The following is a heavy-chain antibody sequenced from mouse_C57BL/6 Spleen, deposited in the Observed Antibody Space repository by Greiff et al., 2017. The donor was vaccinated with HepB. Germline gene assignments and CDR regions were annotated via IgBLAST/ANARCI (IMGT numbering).Heavy chain of an antibody. CDR1: GYTFTDYE. Sequence: QVQLQQSGAELVRPGASVTLSCKASGYTFTDYEMHWVKQTPVHGLEWIGAIDPETGGTAYNQKFKGKAILTADKSSSTAYMELRSLTSEDSAVYYCTRSKSITTVVEYYFDYWGQGTTLTVSS. CDR2: IDPETGGT. V-gene: IGHV1-15*01. J-gene: IGHJ2*01. D-gene: IGHD1-1*01. CDR3: TRSKSITTVVEYYFDY.